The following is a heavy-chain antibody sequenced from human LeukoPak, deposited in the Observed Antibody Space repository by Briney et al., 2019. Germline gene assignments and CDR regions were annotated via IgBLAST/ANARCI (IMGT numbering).Heavy chain of an antibody. CDR3: TRLYDGSGTYYNGDY. Sequence: GGSLRLSCAGSGFTFSGSAIHWVRQASGKGLEWVGRIRGNYATTYAASMKGRFTISRDDSQNTAYLQINSLKTEDTAVYYCTRLYDGSGTYYNGDYWGQGTLVTVSS. D-gene: IGHD3-10*01. V-gene: IGHV3-73*01. J-gene: IGHJ4*02. CDR1: GFTFSGSA. CDR2: IRGNYAT.